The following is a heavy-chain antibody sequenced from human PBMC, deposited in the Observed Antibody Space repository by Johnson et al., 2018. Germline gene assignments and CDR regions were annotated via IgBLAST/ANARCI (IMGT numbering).Heavy chain of an antibody. Sequence: DQLVQAGGGLVQPGGSLRLSCAASGFTFSSYAMTLVFQAPGKGLEWVSLITDSGRPTYYAASVKGRFTISRDNEKKTLYLQMNSLRAEDTAVYYCAGAAGRCSGLDYFGFWGQGALVTVSS. D-gene: IGHD2-15*01. V-gene: IGHV3-23*04. CDR2: ITDSGRPT. CDR3: AGAAGRCSGLDYFGF. CDR1: GFTFSSYA. J-gene: IGHJ4*02.